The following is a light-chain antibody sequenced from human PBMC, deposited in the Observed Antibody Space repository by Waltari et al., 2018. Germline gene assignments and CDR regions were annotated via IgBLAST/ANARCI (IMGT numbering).Light chain of an antibody. CDR1: QGVSSS. V-gene: IGKV3-15*01. CDR3: QQYTNWPWT. J-gene: IGKJ1*01. CDR2: GAS. Sequence: EIVLTQSPATLSLSPGERATLSCRASQGVSSSIAWYRQKPGQAPRLLIYGASNRATGIPDRSSGRGSETYFSLTISSLEPEDFAVYYCQQYTNWPWTFGQGTKVEI.